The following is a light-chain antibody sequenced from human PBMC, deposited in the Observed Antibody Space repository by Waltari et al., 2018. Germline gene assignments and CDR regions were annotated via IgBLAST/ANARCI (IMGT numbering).Light chain of an antibody. V-gene: IGLV2-14*01. J-gene: IGLJ3*02. CDR1: SSDVGGYNY. Sequence: QSALTQPAPVSGSPGQSITISCTGTSSDVGGYNYVSWYQQHPDKAPKLMIYDVSNRPSGVSNRFSGSKSGNTASLTISGLQAEDEADYYCSSYTSTITVVFGGGTKLTVL. CDR3: SSYTSTITVV. CDR2: DVS.